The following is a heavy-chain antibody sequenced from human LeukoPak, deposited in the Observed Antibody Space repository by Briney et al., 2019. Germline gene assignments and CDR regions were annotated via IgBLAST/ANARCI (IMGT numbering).Heavy chain of an antibody. D-gene: IGHD5-12*01. CDR3: ARAPPWLLYAFDI. Sequence: PSETLSLTCTVSGGSINYGNYYWNWLRQPAGKGLEWIGRFSSTGTTNSYPSLESRITMSVDSSKNQFALKLSSVTAADTAVYYCARAPPWLLYAFDIWGQGTMVTVSS. CDR1: GGSINYGNYY. CDR2: FSSTGTT. J-gene: IGHJ3*02. V-gene: IGHV4-61*02.